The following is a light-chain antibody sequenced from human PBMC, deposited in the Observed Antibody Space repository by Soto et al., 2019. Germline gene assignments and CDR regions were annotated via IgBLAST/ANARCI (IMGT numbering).Light chain of an antibody. Sequence: QSVLTQPPSVSGAPGQRVTISCTGSSSNIGAGYDVHWYQQLPGTAPKLPIYGNSNRPSGVPDRFSGSKSGTSASLAITGLQAEDEADYYCQSYDSSLSVYVFGTGTQLTVL. V-gene: IGLV1-40*01. J-gene: IGLJ1*01. CDR1: SSNIGAGYD. CDR3: QSYDSSLSVYV. CDR2: GNS.